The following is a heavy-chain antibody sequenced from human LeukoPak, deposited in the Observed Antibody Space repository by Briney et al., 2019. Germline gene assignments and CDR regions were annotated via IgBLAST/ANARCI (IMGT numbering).Heavy chain of an antibody. J-gene: IGHJ4*02. D-gene: IGHD6-13*01. CDR3: AHRRKYSSSWYYFDY. CDR2: IYWDDDK. Sequence: LIYWDDDKPYSPSLKSRLTITKDTSKNQVVLTMTNMDPVDTATYYCAHRRKYSSSWYYFDYWGQGTLVTVSS. V-gene: IGHV2-5*02.